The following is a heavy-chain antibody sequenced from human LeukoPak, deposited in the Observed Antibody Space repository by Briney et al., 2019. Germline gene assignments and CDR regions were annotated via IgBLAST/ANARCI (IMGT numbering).Heavy chain of an antibody. J-gene: IGHJ4*02. CDR1: GFTFSSYA. CDR2: ISGSGGST. D-gene: IGHD3-22*01. Sequence: GGSLRLSCAASGFTFSSYAMSWVRQAPGKGLEWVSAISGSGGSTYYADSVKGRFTISRDNSKNTLYLQMNSLRAEDTAVYYCAKEGDGDYYDSSGYSYLDYWGQGTLVTVSS. CDR3: AKEGDGDYYDSSGYSYLDY. V-gene: IGHV3-23*01.